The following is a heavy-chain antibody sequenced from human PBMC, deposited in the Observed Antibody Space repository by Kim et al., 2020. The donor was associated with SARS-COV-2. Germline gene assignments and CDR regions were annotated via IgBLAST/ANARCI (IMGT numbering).Heavy chain of an antibody. CDR1: GYNFDNNW. CDR2: IFPADSDT. Sequence: GESLKISCKGSGYNFDNNWIGWVRQMPGKGLEWMGVIFPADSDTRYSPSFQGQVTISVDKSSATAFLEWSSLKASDTASYYCARVATIVRGSVIGISFFDVWGQGTLVTVSS. CDR3: ARVATIVRGSVIGISFFDV. D-gene: IGHD3-10*01. J-gene: IGHJ4*02. V-gene: IGHV5-51*01.